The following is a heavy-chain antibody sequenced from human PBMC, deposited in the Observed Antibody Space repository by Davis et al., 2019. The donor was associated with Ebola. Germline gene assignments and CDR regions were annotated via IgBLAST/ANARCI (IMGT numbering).Heavy chain of an antibody. CDR3: ARLGLGPLRFPFDY. CDR1: GGSISSYY. V-gene: IGHV4-59*08. CDR2: IHYSGST. J-gene: IGHJ4*02. D-gene: IGHD5-12*01. Sequence: MPSETLSLTCTVSGGSISSYYWSWIRQPPGKGLEWIGYIHYSGSTEYNPSLKSRVTISVDTSKNQFSLKLSSVTAADTAVYYCARLGLGPLRFPFDYWGQGTPVTVSS.